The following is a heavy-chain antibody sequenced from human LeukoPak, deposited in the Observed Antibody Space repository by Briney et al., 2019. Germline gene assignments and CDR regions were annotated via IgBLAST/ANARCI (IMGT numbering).Heavy chain of an antibody. CDR1: GFTFSNYW. J-gene: IGHJ3*02. CDR2: IKEDGSEK. V-gene: IGHV3-7*01. CDR3: ARDGDVDSTTGAFDI. D-gene: IGHD7-27*01. Sequence: GSLRLSCAASGFTFSNYWMSWVRQAPGKGMEWVANIKEDGSEKYYVDSVKGRFTISRDNAKNSLYLQMNSLRAEDTAVYYCARDGDVDSTTGAFDIWGQGTMVTVSS.